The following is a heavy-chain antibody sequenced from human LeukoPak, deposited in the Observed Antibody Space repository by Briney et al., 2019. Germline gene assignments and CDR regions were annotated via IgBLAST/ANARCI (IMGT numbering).Heavy chain of an antibody. V-gene: IGHV3-48*03. CDR1: GFTFSSYE. J-gene: IGHJ4*02. CDR2: ISSSGSTI. D-gene: IGHD5-12*01. Sequence: GGSLRLSCAASGFTFSSYEMNWVRQAPGKGLEWVSYISSSGSTIYYADSVKGRFTISRDSAKNSLYLQMNSLRAEDTAVYYCARGGYSGYDKNFDYWGQGTLVTVSS. CDR3: ARGGYSGYDKNFDY.